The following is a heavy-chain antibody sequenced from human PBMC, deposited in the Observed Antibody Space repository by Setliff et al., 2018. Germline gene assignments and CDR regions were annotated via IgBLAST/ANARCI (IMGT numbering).Heavy chain of an antibody. J-gene: IGHJ3*02. D-gene: IGHD4-17*01. CDR3: AFPYGDYVNAFDI. CDR1: GYRLIEVS. Sequence: ASVKVSCKVSGYRLIEVSMHWVRQAPGKGLEWMGGFDPEDGETIYAQKFQGRVTMTEDTSTDTAYMELSSLRSEDTAVYYCAFPYGDYVNAFDIWGQGTMVTVSS. V-gene: IGHV1-24*01. CDR2: FDPEDGET.